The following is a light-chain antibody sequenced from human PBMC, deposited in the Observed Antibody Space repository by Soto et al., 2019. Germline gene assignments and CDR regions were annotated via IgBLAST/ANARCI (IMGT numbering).Light chain of an antibody. CDR3: QQYGTSPLT. J-gene: IGKJ4*01. V-gene: IGKV3-20*01. Sequence: EIVLTQSPGTLSLSPGERATLSCRASQSVRNSQLAWYQQKPGQPPRLLIYGASNGATGIPNRFSGSGSGTDFTLIISGLEPEDFAMYYCQQYGTSPLTFGGGTKVEIK. CDR1: QSVRNSQ. CDR2: GAS.